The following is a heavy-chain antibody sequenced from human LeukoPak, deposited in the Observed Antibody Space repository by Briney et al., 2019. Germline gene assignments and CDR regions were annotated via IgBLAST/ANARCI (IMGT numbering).Heavy chain of an antibody. Sequence: SETLSLTCTVSGGSITNLDYYWTWIRQPAGKRLEWIGRIYTSGGTNYNPSLKSRVTMSVDRSKNEISLHLASLTAADTALYYCAGRGSSSGTFNIWGPGTFVTVSS. CDR2: IYTSGGT. D-gene: IGHD2/OR15-2a*01. J-gene: IGHJ3*02. V-gene: IGHV4-61*02. CDR1: GGSITNLDYY. CDR3: AGRGSSSGTFNI.